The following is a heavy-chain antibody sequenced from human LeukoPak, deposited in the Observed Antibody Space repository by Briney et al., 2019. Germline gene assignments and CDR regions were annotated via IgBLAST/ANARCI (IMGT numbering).Heavy chain of an antibody. Sequence: GGSLRLSCAASGFTFTNYAMNWVRQAPGKGLEWVSTIGGGLSSTYYADSVKGRFTISRDNSKNTVSLQMNGLRAEDTAVYYCAKDRAGASLWLGELLFDQYGMDVWGQGTTVTVSS. CDR2: IGGGLSST. J-gene: IGHJ6*02. CDR1: GFTFTNYA. CDR3: AKDRAGASLWLGELLFDQYGMDV. V-gene: IGHV3-23*01. D-gene: IGHD3-10*01.